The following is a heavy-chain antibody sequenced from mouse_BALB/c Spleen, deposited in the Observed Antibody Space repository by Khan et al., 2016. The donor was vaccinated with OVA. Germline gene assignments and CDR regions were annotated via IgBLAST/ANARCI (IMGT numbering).Heavy chain of an antibody. D-gene: IGHD4-1*01. V-gene: IGHV3-2*02. Sequence: EVELVESGPGLVKPSQSLSLTCTVTGYSITRDYAWNWIRQFPGNKLEWMGYITNSGSTNYNPSLKSRISITRDTSKNQFFLPLNSVTTEDTATYYCASELGRYYAMDYWGQGTSVTVSS. CDR1: GYSITRDYA. CDR3: ASELGRYYAMDY. CDR2: ITNSGST. J-gene: IGHJ4*01.